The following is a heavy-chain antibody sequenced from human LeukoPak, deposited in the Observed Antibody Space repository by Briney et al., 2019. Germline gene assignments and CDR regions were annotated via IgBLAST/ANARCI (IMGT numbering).Heavy chain of an antibody. J-gene: IGHJ4*02. CDR2: ISSSSSYI. Sequence: GGSLRLSCAASGFTFSCYSMNWVRQAPGKGLEWVSSISSSSSYIYYADSVKGRFTISRDNAKNSLYLQMNSLRAEDTAVYYCARSKSSSRLGSYFDYWGQGTLVTVSS. CDR3: ARSKSSSRLGSYFDY. V-gene: IGHV3-21*01. D-gene: IGHD6-13*01. CDR1: GFTFSCYS.